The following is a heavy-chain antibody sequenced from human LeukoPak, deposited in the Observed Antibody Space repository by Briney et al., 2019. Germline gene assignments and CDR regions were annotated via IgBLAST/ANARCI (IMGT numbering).Heavy chain of an antibody. Sequence: GGSLRLSCAASGFIFTSNRMNWVRQAPGKGLEWVANIKHDGSEQIYVDSVKGRFTISRDNAKDSVYLQMNSLRAEDTAVYYCTRGLGEHGGVSDRWGQGTLVIVSS. CDR1: GFIFTSNR. V-gene: IGHV3-7*01. CDR3: TRGLGEHGGVSDR. J-gene: IGHJ5*02. CDR2: IKHDGSEQ. D-gene: IGHD3-16*01.